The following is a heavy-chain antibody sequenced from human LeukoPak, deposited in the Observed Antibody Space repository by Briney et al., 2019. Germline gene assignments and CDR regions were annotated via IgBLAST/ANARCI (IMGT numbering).Heavy chain of an antibody. CDR2: IIPILGIA. CDR1: GGTFSSYA. V-gene: IGHV1-69*04. D-gene: IGHD3-10*01. Sequence: GASVKVSCKASGGTFSSYAISWVRQAPGQGLEWMGRIIPILGIANYAQKFQGRVTITADKSTSTAYMELSSLRSEDTAVYYCARDSARGVEYNWFDPWGQGTLVTVSS. J-gene: IGHJ5*02. CDR3: ARDSARGVEYNWFDP.